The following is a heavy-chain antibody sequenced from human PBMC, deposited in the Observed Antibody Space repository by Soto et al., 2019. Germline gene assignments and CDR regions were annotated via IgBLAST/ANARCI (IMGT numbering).Heavy chain of an antibody. Sequence: GGSLRLSCSASGFTFSNYAMHWVRQSPGKGLEYVSAINNNGDTTYYADSVKGRFTISRDNSKNTLYLQMSSLRAEDTAVYYCVGGASQLWPLVWGQGTLVTVSS. CDR1: GFTFSNYA. CDR3: VGGASQLWPLV. V-gene: IGHV3-64D*08. J-gene: IGHJ4*02. D-gene: IGHD5-18*01. CDR2: INNNGDTT.